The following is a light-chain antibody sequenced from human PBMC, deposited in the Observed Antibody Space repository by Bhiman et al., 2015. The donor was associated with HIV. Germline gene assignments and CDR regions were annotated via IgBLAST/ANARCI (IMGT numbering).Light chain of an antibody. J-gene: IGLJ3*02. V-gene: IGLV1-51*01. CDR2: DNN. CDR3: GTWDSSLSAEV. CDR1: SSNIGNNY. Sequence: QSVLTQPPSVSAAPGQKVTISCSGSSSNIGNNYVSWYRQLPGTAPKLLIYDNNKRPSGIPDRFSGSKSGTSATLGITGLQTGDEADYYCGTWDSSLSAEVFGGGTKLTVL.